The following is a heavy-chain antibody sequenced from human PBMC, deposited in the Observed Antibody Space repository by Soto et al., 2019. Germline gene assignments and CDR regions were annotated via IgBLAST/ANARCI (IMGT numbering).Heavy chain of an antibody. Sequence: SQTLSLTCAISGDSVSSDSAAWNWIRQSPSRGLEWLGRTYYRSKWYIDYAVSVNGRITINPDTSKNHFSPQLNSVTPEDTAVYYCAKSLWFGEFLSYFDKWGQGTLVTVSS. CDR3: AKSLWFGEFLSYFDK. CDR2: TYYRSKWYI. CDR1: GDSVSSDSAA. J-gene: IGHJ4*02. V-gene: IGHV6-1*01. D-gene: IGHD3-10*01.